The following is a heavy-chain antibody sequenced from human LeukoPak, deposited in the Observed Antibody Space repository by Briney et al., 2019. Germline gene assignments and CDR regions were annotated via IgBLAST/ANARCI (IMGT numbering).Heavy chain of an antibody. J-gene: IGHJ4*02. CDR1: GGSFSGYY. Sequence: SETLSLTCAVYGGSFSGYYWSWIRQPPGKGLEWIGEINHSGSTNYNPSLKSRVTISVDTSKNQFSLKLSSVTAADTAVYYCAGDLRNYDYVWGSYRYITSGFDYWGQGTLVTVSS. D-gene: IGHD3-16*02. CDR2: INHSGST. V-gene: IGHV4-34*01. CDR3: AGDLRNYDYVWGSYRYITSGFDY.